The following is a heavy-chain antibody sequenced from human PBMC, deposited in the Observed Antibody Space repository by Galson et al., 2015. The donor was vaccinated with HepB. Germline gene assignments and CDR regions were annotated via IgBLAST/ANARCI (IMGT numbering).Heavy chain of an antibody. V-gene: IGHV3-23*01. CDR2: IRGSGSST. D-gene: IGHD3-3*01. CDR3: ATLVSLESPKLDY. CDR1: GFTFSSYA. J-gene: IGHJ4*02. Sequence: SLRLSCAASGFTFSSYAMSWVRQAPGKGLEWVSAIRGSGSSTYYADSVKGRFTISRDNSKNTLYLQMNSLRAEDTAVYCCATLVSLESPKLDYWGQGTLVTVSS.